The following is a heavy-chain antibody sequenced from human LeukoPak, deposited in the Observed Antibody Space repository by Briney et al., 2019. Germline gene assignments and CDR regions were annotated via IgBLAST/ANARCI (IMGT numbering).Heavy chain of an antibody. V-gene: IGHV4-34*01. Sequence: SETLSLTCAVYGGSFSGYYWSWIRQPPGKGLEWIGEINHSGSTNYNPSLKSRVTISVDTSKNQFSLKLSSVTAADTAVYYCARGLVGDTARRPLSYYYYGMDVWGQGTTVTVSS. CDR1: GGSFSGYY. D-gene: IGHD1-26*01. CDR2: INHSGST. J-gene: IGHJ6*02. CDR3: ARGLVGDTARRPLSYYYYGMDV.